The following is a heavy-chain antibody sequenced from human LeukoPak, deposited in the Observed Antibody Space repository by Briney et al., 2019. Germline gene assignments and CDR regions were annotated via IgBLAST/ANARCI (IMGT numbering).Heavy chain of an antibody. Sequence: GGSLRLSCAAPGFTFSSYGMPWVRQAPGKGLEWVAVIWYDGSNKYYADSVKGRFTISRDNSKNTLYLQMNSLRAEDTAVYYCARSSGYQQSYRYYFDYWGQGTLVTVSS. V-gene: IGHV3-33*01. CDR3: ARSSGYQQSYRYYFDY. D-gene: IGHD2-2*01. CDR1: GFTFSSYG. CDR2: IWYDGSNK. J-gene: IGHJ4*02.